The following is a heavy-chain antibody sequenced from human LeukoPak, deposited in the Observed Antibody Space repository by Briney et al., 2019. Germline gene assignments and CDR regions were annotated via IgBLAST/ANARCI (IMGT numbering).Heavy chain of an antibody. Sequence: GGSLRLSCAASGFTFSSYVMHWVRQAPGEGLEWVAVISFDGSNKYYGGSLKGRFTISRDNSKNTLYLQMNSLRGEDMAIYYCARDFGWLSGFDYWGQGTLVTVSS. CDR2: ISFDGSNK. CDR3: ARDFGWLSGFDY. V-gene: IGHV3-30-3*01. D-gene: IGHD3-9*01. CDR1: GFTFSSYV. J-gene: IGHJ4*02.